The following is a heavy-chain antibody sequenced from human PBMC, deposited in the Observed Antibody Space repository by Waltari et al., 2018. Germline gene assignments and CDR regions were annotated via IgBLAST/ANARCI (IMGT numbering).Heavy chain of an antibody. J-gene: IGHJ4*02. CDR2: IYHSGST. CDR3: ASSPRIAAAGTNY. Sequence: QVQLQESGPGLVKPSETLSLTCAVSGYSISSGYYWGWIRQPPGKGLEWIGSIYHSGSTDYNPSVKGRVTISVDTSKSQFSLKLSSVTAADTAVYYCASSPRIAAAGTNYWGQGTLVTVSS. V-gene: IGHV4-38-2*01. D-gene: IGHD6-13*01. CDR1: GYSISSGYY.